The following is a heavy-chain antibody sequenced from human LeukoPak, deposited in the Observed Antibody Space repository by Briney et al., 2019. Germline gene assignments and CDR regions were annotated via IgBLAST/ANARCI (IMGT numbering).Heavy chain of an antibody. J-gene: IGHJ2*01. Sequence: KTSETLSLTCTVSGGSINSSNYYWGWIRQPPGKYLEWIGSIYYSGNIHSNPSLKSRVTISVDTSKNQFSLKLSSVTAADTAVYYCARRSTGYWYFDLWGRGTLVTVSS. V-gene: IGHV4-39*01. CDR2: IYYSGNI. D-gene: IGHD4-11*01. CDR3: ARRSTGYWYFDL. CDR1: GGSINSSNYY.